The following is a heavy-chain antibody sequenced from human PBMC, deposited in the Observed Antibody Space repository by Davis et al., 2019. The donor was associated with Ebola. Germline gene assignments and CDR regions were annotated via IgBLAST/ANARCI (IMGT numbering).Heavy chain of an antibody. CDR2: ISGSGGST. Sequence: GGSLRLSCAASGFTFSSYAMSWVRQAPGKGLEWVSAISGSGGSTYYADSVKGRFTISRDNSKNTLYLQMNSLRAEDTAVYYCAKGPMDIVVVVAATPFDYWGQGTLVTVSS. D-gene: IGHD2-15*01. V-gene: IGHV3-23*01. CDR1: GFTFSSYA. J-gene: IGHJ4*02. CDR3: AKGPMDIVVVVAATPFDY.